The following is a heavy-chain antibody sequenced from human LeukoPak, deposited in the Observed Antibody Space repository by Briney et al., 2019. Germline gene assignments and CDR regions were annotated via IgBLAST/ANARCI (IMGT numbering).Heavy chain of an antibody. D-gene: IGHD2-21*01. Sequence: KSGRSLRLSCAASGFIFSSYGMNWVRQAPGKGLEWVGRIKPKTDGETTEYAAPVKDRFSISRDDSKSMMYLQMNSLKTEDTAVYYCITPLPYSAQGGQGTLVTVSS. V-gene: IGHV3-15*07. J-gene: IGHJ4*02. CDR2: IKPKTDGETT. CDR1: GFIFSSYG. CDR3: ITPLPYSAQ.